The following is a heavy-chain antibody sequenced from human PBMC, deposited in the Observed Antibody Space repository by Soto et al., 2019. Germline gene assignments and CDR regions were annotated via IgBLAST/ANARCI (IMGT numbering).Heavy chain of an antibody. V-gene: IGHV3-7*01. Sequence: EVQLVESGGGLVQPGGSLRLSCAASGFTFSSYWMSWVRQAPGKGLEWVANIKQDGSEKYYVDSVKGRFTISRDNAKNSLYLQMNSLRAEDTAVYYCARQDIVVVVAATVCYWGQGTRVTVSS. J-gene: IGHJ4*02. CDR1: GFTFSSYW. CDR2: IKQDGSEK. D-gene: IGHD2-15*01. CDR3: ARQDIVVVVAATVCY.